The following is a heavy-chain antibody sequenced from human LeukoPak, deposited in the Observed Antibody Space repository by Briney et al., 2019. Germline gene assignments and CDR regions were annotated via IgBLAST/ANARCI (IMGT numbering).Heavy chain of an antibody. CDR2: ISYDGNNK. J-gene: IGHJ4*02. V-gene: IGHV3-30*03. D-gene: IGHD3-10*01. CDR1: GFTFSRYG. CDR3: ARGNYFDSGSYLDF. Sequence: GGSLRPSCAASGFTFSRYGMHWVRQAPGKGLEWVAIISYDGNNKYYADSVKGRFTISRDNSKNTLYLQMNNLRVEDTAVYFCARGNYFDSGSYLDFWGQGTLVTVSS.